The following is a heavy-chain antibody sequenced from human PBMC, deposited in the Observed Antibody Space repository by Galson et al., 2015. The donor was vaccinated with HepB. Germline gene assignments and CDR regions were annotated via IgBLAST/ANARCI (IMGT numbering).Heavy chain of an antibody. CDR2: TYYSGSS. CDR3: ARAMGYSTSWSSHYYYSYGMDV. J-gene: IGHJ6*02. V-gene: IGHV4-30-4*01. CDR1: GGSISSGDYY. D-gene: IGHD6-13*01. Sequence: TLSLTCTVSGGSISSGDYYWSWIRQPPGKGLEWIGYTYYSGSSYYNPSLKSRVIISIDTSKNQFSLRLSSVTAADTAVYYCARAMGYSTSWSSHYYYSYGMDVWGQGTTVTVSS.